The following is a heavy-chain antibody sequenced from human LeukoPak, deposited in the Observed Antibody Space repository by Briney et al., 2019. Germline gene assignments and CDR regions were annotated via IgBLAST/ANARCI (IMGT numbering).Heavy chain of an antibody. CDR2: ISSSSSYI. V-gene: IGHV3-21*01. Sequence: GGSLRLSCAASGFTFSSYSMNWVRQAPGKGLEWVSSISSSSSYIYYADSVKGRFTISRDNSKNTLYLQMNSLRAEDTAVYYCAKTYYYDSSGYYYWGQGTLVTVSS. D-gene: IGHD3-22*01. CDR1: GFTFSSYS. CDR3: AKTYYYDSSGYYY. J-gene: IGHJ4*02.